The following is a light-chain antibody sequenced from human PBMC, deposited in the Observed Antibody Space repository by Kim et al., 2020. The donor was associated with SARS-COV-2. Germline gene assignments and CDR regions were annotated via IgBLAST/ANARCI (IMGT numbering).Light chain of an antibody. J-gene: IGKJ1*01. CDR2: WAS. CDR3: DQYYDTPRT. CDR1: QSLLYSSNNKNY. V-gene: IGKV4-1*01. Sequence: DIVMAQSPDSLAVSLGERATINCKSSQSLLYSSNNKNYLAWYQQKPGQPPKLLIYWASTRESGVPNRFIGSGSGTDFTLTISRLQAEDVALYYCDQYYDTPRTFGQGTKVDIK.